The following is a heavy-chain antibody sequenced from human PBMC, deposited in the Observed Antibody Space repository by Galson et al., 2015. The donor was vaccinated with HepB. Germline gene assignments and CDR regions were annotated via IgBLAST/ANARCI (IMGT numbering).Heavy chain of an antibody. CDR3: ARRGYYDSLDY. V-gene: IGHV4-39*01. J-gene: IGHJ4*02. CDR2: IYYSGST. Sequence: SETLSLTCTVSGGSISSSSYYWGWIRQPPGKGLEWIGSIYYSGSTYYNPSLKSRVTISVDTSKNQFSLKLSSVTAADTAVYYCARRGYYDSLDYWGQGTLVTVSS. CDR1: GGSISSSSYY. D-gene: IGHD3-22*01.